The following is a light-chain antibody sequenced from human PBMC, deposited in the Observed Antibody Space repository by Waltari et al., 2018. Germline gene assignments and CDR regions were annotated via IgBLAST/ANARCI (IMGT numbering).Light chain of an antibody. Sequence: DIQMTQSPSSLSASVGDRVTITCQASQDISNYLNWYQQKPGKAPKLLIYDASNLETGVPSRFSGSGSGTDFTFTISSLQPEDIATYYCQQYDNLPRWTFGQGTKVGIK. V-gene: IGKV1-33*01. CDR2: DAS. CDR3: QQYDNLPRWT. CDR1: QDISNY. J-gene: IGKJ1*01.